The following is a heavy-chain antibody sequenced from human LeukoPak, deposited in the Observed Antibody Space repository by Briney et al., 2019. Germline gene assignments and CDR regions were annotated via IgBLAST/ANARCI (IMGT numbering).Heavy chain of an antibody. CDR2: ISHDGSNK. J-gene: IGHJ3*02. V-gene: IGHV3-30*01. CDR3: ARAGGIAAAGTDGAFDI. CDR1: GFTFSSYA. D-gene: IGHD6-13*01. Sequence: GRSLRLSCAASGFTFSSYAMHWVRQAPGKGLEWVAVISHDGSNKYYADSVKGRFTISRDNSKNTLYLQMNSLRAEDTAVCYCARAGGIAAAGTDGAFDIWGQGTMVTVSS.